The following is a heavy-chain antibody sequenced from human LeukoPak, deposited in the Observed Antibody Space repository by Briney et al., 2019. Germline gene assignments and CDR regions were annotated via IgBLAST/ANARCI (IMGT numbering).Heavy chain of an antibody. CDR3: ARDRCSGGSCHPTFDY. V-gene: IGHV1-2*04. J-gene: IGHJ4*02. Sequence: APVKVSCKASGYTFTGYYMHWVRQAPGQGLEWMGWINPNSGGTNYAQKFQGWVTMTRDTSISTAYMELSGLRSDDTAVYYCARDRCSGGSCHPTFDYWGQGTLVTVSS. D-gene: IGHD2-15*01. CDR2: INPNSGGT. CDR1: GYTFTGYY.